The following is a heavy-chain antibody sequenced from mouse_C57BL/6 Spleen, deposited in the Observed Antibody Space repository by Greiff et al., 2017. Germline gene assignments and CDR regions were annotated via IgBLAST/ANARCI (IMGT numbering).Heavy chain of an antibody. CDR1: GFTFSSYA. V-gene: IGHV5-4*03. D-gene: IGHD1-3*01. CDR3: ARAQKWYWEGAMDY. CDR2: ISDGGSYT. Sequence: EVKVVESGGGLVKPGGSLKLSCAASGFTFSSYAMSWVRQTPEKRLEWVATISDGGSYTYYPDNVKGRFTISRDNAKNNLYLQMSHLKSEDSAMYYCARAQKWYWEGAMDYWGQGTTLTVSA. J-gene: IGHJ2*01.